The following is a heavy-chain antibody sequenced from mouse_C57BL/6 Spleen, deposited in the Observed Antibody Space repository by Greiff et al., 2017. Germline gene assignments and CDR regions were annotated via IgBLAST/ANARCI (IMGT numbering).Heavy chain of an antibody. D-gene: IGHD2-4*01. J-gene: IGHJ2*01. CDR3: ARNPYDYDYFDY. V-gene: IGHV2-2*01. Sequence: VKLVESGPGLVQPSQSLSITCTVSGFSLTSYGVHWVRQSPGKGLEWLGVIWSGGSTDYNAAFISRLSISKDNSKRQVFFKMNSLQADDTAIYYCARNPYDYDYFDYWGQGTTLTVSS. CDR1: GFSLTSYG. CDR2: IWSGGST.